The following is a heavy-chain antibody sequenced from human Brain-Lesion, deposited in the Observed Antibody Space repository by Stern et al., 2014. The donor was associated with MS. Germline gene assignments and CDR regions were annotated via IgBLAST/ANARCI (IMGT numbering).Heavy chain of an antibody. Sequence: EVQLVQSGGKLIQPGESLRISCAASGFSVSNNYMTWVRQAPGKGLAGVXLIYSGGGTYYADSVKGRFTISRDNSKNTLYLQMNNLRAEDTAVYYCARDRTCTGGSCYGTWGQGTLVTVSS. CDR2: IYSGGGT. J-gene: IGHJ5*02. D-gene: IGHD2-15*01. V-gene: IGHV3-53*01. CDR3: ARDRTCTGGSCYGT. CDR1: GFSVSNNY.